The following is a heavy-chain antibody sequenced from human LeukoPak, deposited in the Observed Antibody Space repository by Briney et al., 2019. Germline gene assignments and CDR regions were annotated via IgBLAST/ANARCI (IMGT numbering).Heavy chain of an antibody. J-gene: IGHJ2*01. V-gene: IGHV3-7*01. D-gene: IGHD3-22*01. Sequence: RGSLRLSCSAPGFTLSNHRISSVHQAPGKRLERLATINQEGSEMYYVDSVKGRFTIPRDNGKNSRYLQINSLRPDDTALYYCARDQGSMIVVRMADWYFDLWGRGTLVTVSS. CDR1: GFTLSNHR. CDR2: INQEGSEM. CDR3: ARDQGSMIVVRMADWYFDL.